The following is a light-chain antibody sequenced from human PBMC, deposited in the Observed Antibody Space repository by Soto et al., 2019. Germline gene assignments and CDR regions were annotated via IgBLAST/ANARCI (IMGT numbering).Light chain of an antibody. V-gene: IGLV2-14*03. CDR2: DVS. Sequence: QSALTQPASVSGSPGQSITISCTGTSSDVGGYNYVSWYQQHPGKAPTLMIYDVSNRPSGVSNRFSGSKSGNTASLTISGLQAEDEADYYCSSYTSNSTPYVFGTGTKLTVL. CDR3: SSYTSNSTPYV. CDR1: SSDVGGYNY. J-gene: IGLJ1*01.